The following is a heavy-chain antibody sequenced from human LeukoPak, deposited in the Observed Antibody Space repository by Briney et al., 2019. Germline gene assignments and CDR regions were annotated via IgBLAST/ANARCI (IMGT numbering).Heavy chain of an antibody. CDR1: GGSISSGDYY. J-gene: IGHJ3*02. V-gene: IGHV4-30-4*08. CDR3: ARETGESFFGVVRAFDI. CDR2: IYYSGST. D-gene: IGHD3-3*01. Sequence: KTSKTLSLTCTVSGGSISSGDYYWSWIRQPPGKGLEWIGYIYYSGSTYYNPSLKSRVTISVDTSKNQFSLKLSSVTAADTAVYYCARETGESFFGVVRAFDIWGQGTMVTVSS.